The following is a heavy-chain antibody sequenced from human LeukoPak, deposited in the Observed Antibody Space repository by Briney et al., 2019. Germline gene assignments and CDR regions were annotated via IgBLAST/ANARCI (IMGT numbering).Heavy chain of an antibody. Sequence: SETLSLTCAVYGGSFSGYYWSWIRQPPGKGLEWIGEINHSGSTNYNPSLKSRVTISVDTSKNQFSLKLSSVTAADTAVYYCVYYDSSGYLDYWGQGTLVTVSS. CDR1: GGSFSGYY. CDR2: INHSGST. J-gene: IGHJ4*02. V-gene: IGHV4-34*01. D-gene: IGHD3-22*01. CDR3: VYYDSSGYLDY.